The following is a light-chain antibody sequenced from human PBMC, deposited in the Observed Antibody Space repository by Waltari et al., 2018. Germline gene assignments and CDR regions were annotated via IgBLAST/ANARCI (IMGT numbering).Light chain of an antibody. CDR2: KAS. J-gene: IGKJ4*01. V-gene: IGKV1-5*03. CDR3: QHYSSYPPT. Sequence: DIQMTQSPSTLSASVGDRVTLTCRTSQSISSWLAWYQQKPGKAPNLLIYKASSLERDVPSRFSGSGSVTEFTLTISSLQPDDFATFYCQHYSSYPPTFGGGTKVEIK. CDR1: QSISSW.